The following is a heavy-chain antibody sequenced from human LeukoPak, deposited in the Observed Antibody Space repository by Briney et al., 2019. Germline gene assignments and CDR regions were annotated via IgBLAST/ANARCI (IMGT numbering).Heavy chain of an antibody. J-gene: IGHJ4*02. CDR3: ARDVGDILPEGIDY. Sequence: ASVKVSCKASGHTFTSYGTSWVRQAPGQRREWWGWISAYNGNTNYAQKLQGRVTMTTDTSTSTAYMGLRSLRSDDTAVYYCARDVGDILPEGIDYWGQGTLVTVSS. V-gene: IGHV1-18*01. D-gene: IGHD3-9*01. CDR2: ISAYNGNT. CDR1: GHTFTSYG.